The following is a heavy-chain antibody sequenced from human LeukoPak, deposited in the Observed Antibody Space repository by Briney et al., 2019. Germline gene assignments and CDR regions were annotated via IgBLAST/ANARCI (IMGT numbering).Heavy chain of an antibody. D-gene: IGHD6-13*01. CDR1: GFSLSTNGMC. CDR3: ARIYRDYSSSWPLDY. Sequence: SGPALVKPTQTLTLTCTFSGFSLSTNGMCVSWIRQPPGKALEWLTRIDWDDDKYYSTSLRTRLTISKDTSKNQVVLTMTNMDPEDTATYYCARIYRDYSSSWPLDYWGRGTLVTVSS. CDR2: IDWDDDK. J-gene: IGHJ4*02. V-gene: IGHV2-70*11.